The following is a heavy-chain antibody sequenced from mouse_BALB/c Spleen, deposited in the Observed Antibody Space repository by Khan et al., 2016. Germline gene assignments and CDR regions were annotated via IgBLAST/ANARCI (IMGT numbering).Heavy chain of an antibody. CDR3: ARSTYDYDVGVAY. V-gene: IGHV14-3*02. Sequence: VQLQQSGAELVKPGASVKLSCTASGFNIKDTYMHWVKQRPEQGLEWIGRIDPANGNTKYDPKFQGKATITADTSSNTAYLQLSSLTSEDTAVYYWARSTYDYDVGVAYRGQGTLVTVAA. J-gene: IGHJ3*01. D-gene: IGHD2-4*01. CDR1: GFNIKDTY. CDR2: IDPANGNT.